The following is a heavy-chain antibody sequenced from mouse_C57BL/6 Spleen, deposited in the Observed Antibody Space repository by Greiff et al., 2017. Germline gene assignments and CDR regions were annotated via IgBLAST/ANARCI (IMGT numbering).Heavy chain of an antibody. Sequence: VQLQQSGAELVRPGASVTLSCKASGYTFTDYEMHWVKQTPVHGLEWIGAIDPETGGTAYNQKFKGKAILTADKSSSTAYMELRSLTSEDSAVYYCTREANWDLYYAMDDWGQGTSVTVSS. V-gene: IGHV1-15*01. CDR1: GYTFTDYE. CDR3: TREANWDLYYAMDD. CDR2: IDPETGGT. J-gene: IGHJ4*01. D-gene: IGHD4-1*01.